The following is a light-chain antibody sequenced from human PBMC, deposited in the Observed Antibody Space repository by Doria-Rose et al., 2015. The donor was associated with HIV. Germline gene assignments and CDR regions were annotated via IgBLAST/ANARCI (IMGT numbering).Light chain of an antibody. CDR2: DGS. CDR1: QSLSSTY. J-gene: IGKJ1*01. CDR3: HQYGTSWT. V-gene: IGKV3-20*01. Sequence: QSPGTLSLSPGERATLSCRASQSLSSTYLAWYQQKPGQAPSLLIYDGSTRATGIPDRFSASGSGTDFTLTINRLEPEDFALYYCHQYGTSWTFGQGTKVEI.